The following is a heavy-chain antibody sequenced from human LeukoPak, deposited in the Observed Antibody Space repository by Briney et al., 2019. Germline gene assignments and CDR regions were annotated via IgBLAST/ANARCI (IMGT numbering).Heavy chain of an antibody. Sequence: GESLKISCKGSGYSFTSYLISWVRQMPGKGLEWMGRIDPSDSYTNYSPSFQGHVTISADKSISTAYLQWSSLKASDTAMYYCARLSQEGSQDTPRNDYWGQGTLVTVSS. CDR3: ARLSQEGSQDTPRNDY. CDR2: IDPSDSYT. CDR1: GYSFTSYL. V-gene: IGHV5-10-1*01. J-gene: IGHJ4*02.